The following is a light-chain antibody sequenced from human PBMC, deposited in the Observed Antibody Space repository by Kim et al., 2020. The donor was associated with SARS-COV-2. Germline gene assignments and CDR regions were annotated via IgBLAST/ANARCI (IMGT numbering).Light chain of an antibody. J-gene: IGKJ4*01. Sequence: SLSPGERATLSCRASQSVNTFVAWYRQKPGQAPRLLIFDASNRATGIPARFSGSGSGTDFTLTISSLEPEDFAVYYCQQRNNWLTFGGGTTVEIK. CDR2: DAS. CDR1: QSVNTF. V-gene: IGKV3-11*01. CDR3: QQRNNWLT.